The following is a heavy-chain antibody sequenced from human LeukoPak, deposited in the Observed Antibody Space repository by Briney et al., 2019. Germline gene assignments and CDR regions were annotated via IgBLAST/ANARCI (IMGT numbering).Heavy chain of an antibody. V-gene: IGHV4-4*07. J-gene: IGHJ4*02. Sequence: NPSETLSLTCTVSGGSMTYYFWSWVRQPAGQGLEWIGRIYTNDNSNYNPSLKSRVPMSIDTSKNRFSLRLRSVTAADTAIYYCARESTTLGSPYYFDFWGPGTWVTVS. CDR2: IYTNDNS. CDR3: ARESTTLGSPYYFDF. D-gene: IGHD1/OR15-1a*01. CDR1: GGSMTYYF.